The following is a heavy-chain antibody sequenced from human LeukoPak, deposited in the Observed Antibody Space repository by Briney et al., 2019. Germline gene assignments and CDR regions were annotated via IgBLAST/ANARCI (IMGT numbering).Heavy chain of an antibody. Sequence: SETLSLTCTVPGGSISSSSYYWGWIRQPPGKGLEWIGSIYYSGSTYYNPSLKSRVTISVDTSKNQFSLKLSSVTAADTAVYYCARLTRLSTSPDRYYLDYWGQGTLVTVSS. CDR1: GGSISSSSYY. D-gene: IGHD6-6*01. J-gene: IGHJ4*02. V-gene: IGHV4-39*07. CDR2: IYYSGST. CDR3: ARLTRLSTSPDRYYLDY.